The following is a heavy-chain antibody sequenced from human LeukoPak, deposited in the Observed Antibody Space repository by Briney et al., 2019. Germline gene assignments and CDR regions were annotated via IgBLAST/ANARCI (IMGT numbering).Heavy chain of an antibody. CDR1: GGSISSSY. Sequence: PSETLSLTCSVSGGSISSSYWSWIRQPPGKGLEWIGEINHSGSTNYNPSLKSRVTISVDTSKNQFSLKLSSVTAADTAVYYCARGLLHDSSGYYYCFDYWGQGTLVTVSS. V-gene: IGHV4-34*01. D-gene: IGHD3-22*01. CDR3: ARGLLHDSSGYYYCFDY. CDR2: INHSGST. J-gene: IGHJ4*02.